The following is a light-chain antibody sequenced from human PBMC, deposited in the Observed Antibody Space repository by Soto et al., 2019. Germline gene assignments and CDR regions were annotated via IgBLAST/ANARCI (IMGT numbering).Light chain of an antibody. CDR1: QSLGSN. CDR2: DAS. V-gene: IGKV3-11*01. Sequence: EIVLTQSPATLSLSPGERASFSCRASQSLGSNLAWYQQKPGQSPRLVIYDASSRATSIPARFRGSGSGADFTLTISSLEPEDFAVYYCQQRRNWPMFTFGPGTKLEI. CDR3: QQRRNWPMFT. J-gene: IGKJ2*01.